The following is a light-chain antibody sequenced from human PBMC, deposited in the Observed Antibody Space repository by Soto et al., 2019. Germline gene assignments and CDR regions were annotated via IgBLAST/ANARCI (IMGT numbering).Light chain of an antibody. Sequence: DIQMTQSPSSLSASVGDRVTITCRASQGHSTYCSWHKEKFGSAPQLLLYAASKLPSGVPLSFRGTGSGTTYPLTIVPLRPDDVAPYYCQQSYNALLWRFGQGPNVDIK. V-gene: IGKV1-39*01. CDR1: QGHSTY. CDR2: AAS. CDR3: QQSYNALLWR. J-gene: IGKJ1*01.